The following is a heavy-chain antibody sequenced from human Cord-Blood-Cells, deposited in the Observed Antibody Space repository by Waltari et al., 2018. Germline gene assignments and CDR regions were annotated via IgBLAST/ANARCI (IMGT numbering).Heavy chain of an antibody. CDR3: ATDPAGNWNAFDI. Sequence: QVQLVQSGAEVKKPGASVKVPCKVSGYTLTDLSMQWGRKAPGKGLEWMGGFDPEDGETIYAQKFQGRVTMTEDTSTDTAYMELSSRRSEDTAVYYCATDPAGNWNAFDIWGQGTMVTVSS. CDR1: GYTLTDLS. J-gene: IGHJ3*02. CDR2: FDPEDGET. D-gene: IGHD1-1*01. V-gene: IGHV1-24*01.